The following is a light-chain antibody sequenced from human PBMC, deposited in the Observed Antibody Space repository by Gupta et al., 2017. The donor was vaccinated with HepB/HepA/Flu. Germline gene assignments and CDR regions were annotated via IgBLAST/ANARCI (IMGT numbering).Light chain of an antibody. CDR1: SNDVGFYNL. Sequence: QSALTQPASVSGSLGQSITISCTGTSNDVGFYNLVSWYQQHPGEAPKVLIYDGSKRPSGVSGRFSASKSGNTASLTISWLQAEDEADYYCCSYADVTTLFGGGTKLTVL. J-gene: IGLJ2*01. CDR2: DGS. CDR3: CSYADVTTL. V-gene: IGLV2-23*01.